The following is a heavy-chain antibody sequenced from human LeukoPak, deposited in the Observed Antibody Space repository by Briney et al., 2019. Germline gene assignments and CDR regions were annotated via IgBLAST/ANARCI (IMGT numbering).Heavy chain of an antibody. V-gene: IGHV1-2*02. CDR1: GYTFTGYY. D-gene: IGHD3-22*01. J-gene: IGHJ5*02. CDR3: ARDPFYYYDSSGYYLHNWFDP. CDR2: INPNSGGT. Sequence: ASVKVSCKASGYTFTGYYMHWVRQAPGQGLEWMGWINPNSGGTNYAQKFQGRVTMTRDTSISTAYMELSRLRSDDTAVYYCARDPFYYYDSSGYYLHNWFDPWGQGTLVTVSS.